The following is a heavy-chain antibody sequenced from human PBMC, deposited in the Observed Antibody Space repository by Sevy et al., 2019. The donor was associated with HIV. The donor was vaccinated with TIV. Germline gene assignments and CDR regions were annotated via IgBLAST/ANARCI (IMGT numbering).Heavy chain of an antibody. CDR3: ARDGGYSIKWYPLY. D-gene: IGHD6-13*01. V-gene: IGHV3-30-3*01. CDR2: ISYEGTET. J-gene: IGHJ4*01. CDR1: GFAFSSHA. Sequence: GGSLRLSCAVSGFAFSSHAMHWVRQAPGKGLEWVATISYEGTETFYAASVGGRFTISRDNSKNMLSLQINSLRPEDTAVYYCARDGGYSIKWYPLYRGHGTLVTVSS.